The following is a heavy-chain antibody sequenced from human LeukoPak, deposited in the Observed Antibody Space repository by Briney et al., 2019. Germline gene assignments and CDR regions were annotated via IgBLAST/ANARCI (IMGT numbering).Heavy chain of an antibody. CDR1: GGSISSSSYY. J-gene: IGHJ4*02. Sequence: PSETLSLTCTVSGGSISSSSYYWGWIRQPPGKGLEWIGSIYYSGSTYYNPSLKSRVTISVDTSKNQFSLKLSSVTAADTAVYYCASVDGSGSSYFDYWGQGTLVTVSS. CDR2: IYYSGST. V-gene: IGHV4-39*07. D-gene: IGHD3-10*01. CDR3: ASVDGSGSSYFDY.